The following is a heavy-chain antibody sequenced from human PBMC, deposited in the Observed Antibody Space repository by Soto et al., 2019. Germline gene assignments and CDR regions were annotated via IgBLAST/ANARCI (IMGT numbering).Heavy chain of an antibody. V-gene: IGHV3-66*01. D-gene: IGHD3-3*01. CDR3: ARTRRVFGVVIQGSYYMDV. Sequence: PGGSLRLSCAASGFTVSSNYMSWVRQAPGKGLEWVSVIYSGGSTYYADSVKGRFTISRDNSKNTLYLQMNSLRAEDTAVYYCARTRRVFGVVIQGSYYMDVWGKGTTVTVSS. CDR2: IYSGGST. J-gene: IGHJ6*03. CDR1: GFTVSSNY.